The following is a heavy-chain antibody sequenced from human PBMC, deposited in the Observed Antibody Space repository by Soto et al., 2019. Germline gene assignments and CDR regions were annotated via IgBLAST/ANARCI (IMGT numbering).Heavy chain of an antibody. D-gene: IGHD2-21*02. CDR1: GGSISSGRFS. J-gene: IGHJ4*02. CDR2: ISHSGST. Sequence: QLQLQESGSGLVKPSQTLSLTCAVSGGSISSGRFSWSWIRQPPGKGLERSGYISHSGSTSYNPSLKSRVTISIDRSKSQFSPKLNSVTAADTAVYYCARDNGGDLDYWGQGTLVTVSS. V-gene: IGHV4-30-2*01. CDR3: ARDNGGDLDY.